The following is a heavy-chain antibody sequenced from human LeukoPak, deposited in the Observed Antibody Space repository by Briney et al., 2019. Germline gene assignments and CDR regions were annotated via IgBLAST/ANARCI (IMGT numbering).Heavy chain of an antibody. CDR3: ARGGACSGGSCFHYYYYAMDV. J-gene: IGHJ6*02. Sequence: SETLSLTCTVSGGSISSGDYYWSWIRQPPGKGLEWIGYIYYSGSTYYDPSLKSRVTISVDTSKTQFSLKLSSVTAADTAVYYCARGGACSGGSCFHYYYYAMDVWGQGSTVTVSS. V-gene: IGHV4-30-4*02. D-gene: IGHD2-15*01. CDR1: GGSISSGDYY. CDR2: IYYSGST.